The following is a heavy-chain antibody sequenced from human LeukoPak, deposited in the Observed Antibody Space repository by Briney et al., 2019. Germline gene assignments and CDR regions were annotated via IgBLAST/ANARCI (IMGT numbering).Heavy chain of an antibody. Sequence: GGSLRLSCAASGFTFSTFAMIWVRQPPGKGLEWVSSIFPSGGEIHYADSVRGRFTISRDNSKSTLSLQMNSLRAEDTAVYYCASSPIGGSYYDAFDIWGQGTMVTVSS. CDR1: GFTFSTFA. J-gene: IGHJ3*02. CDR2: IFPSGGEI. D-gene: IGHD1-26*01. V-gene: IGHV3-23*01. CDR3: ASSPIGGSYYDAFDI.